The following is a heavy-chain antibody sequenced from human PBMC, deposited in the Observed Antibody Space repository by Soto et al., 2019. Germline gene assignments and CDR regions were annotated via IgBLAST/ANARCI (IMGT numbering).Heavy chain of an antibody. J-gene: IGHJ4*02. CDR1: GYTFTSYA. V-gene: IGHV1-3*01. CDR2: INAGNGNT. CDR3: ARAYTMVRGVIMGY. D-gene: IGHD3-10*01. Sequence: ASVKVSCKASGYTFTSYAMHWVRQAPGQRLEWMGWINAGNGNTKYSQKFQGRVTITRDTSASTAYMELSSLRSEDTAVYYCARAYTMVRGVIMGYWGQGTLVTVSS.